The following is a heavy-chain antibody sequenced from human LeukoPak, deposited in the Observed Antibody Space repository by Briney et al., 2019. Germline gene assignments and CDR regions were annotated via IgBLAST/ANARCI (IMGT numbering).Heavy chain of an antibody. Sequence: GGSLRLSCAASGFTFSSYSMNWVRQAPGKGLEWVSSISSSSSYIYYADSVKGRFTVSRDNAKNSLYLQMNSLRAEDTAVYYCARDPHDYIGPWGQGTLVTVSS. D-gene: IGHD4-11*01. CDR2: ISSSSSYI. J-gene: IGHJ5*02. CDR1: GFTFSSYS. V-gene: IGHV3-21*01. CDR3: ARDPHDYIGP.